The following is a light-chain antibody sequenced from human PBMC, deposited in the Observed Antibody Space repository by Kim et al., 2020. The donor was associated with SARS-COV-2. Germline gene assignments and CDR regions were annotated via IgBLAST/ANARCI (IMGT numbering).Light chain of an antibody. V-gene: IGKV1-5*03. J-gene: IGKJ4*01. CDR1: QSISSW. CDR3: QQYYSYSFT. Sequence: DIQMTQSPSTLSASVGDRVTITCRASQSISSWLAWYQQTPGKAPKVLIYMASILESGVPSRFSGSGSGTEFTLTISGLQPDDFATYYCQQYYSYSFTFGGGTKVEI. CDR2: MAS.